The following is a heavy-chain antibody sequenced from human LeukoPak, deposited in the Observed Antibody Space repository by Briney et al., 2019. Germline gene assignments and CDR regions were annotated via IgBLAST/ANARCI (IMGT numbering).Heavy chain of an antibody. Sequence: GESLKISCKGSGYSFTRYWITWVRQMPGKGLEWMGRIDPSDSYTNYSPSFQGHVTISVDKSISTAYLQWSRLKASDTAMYYCASRHSSGSVDYWGQGTLVTVSS. D-gene: IGHD6-19*01. V-gene: IGHV5-10-1*01. CDR2: IDPSDSYT. CDR3: ASRHSSGSVDY. J-gene: IGHJ4*02. CDR1: GYSFTRYW.